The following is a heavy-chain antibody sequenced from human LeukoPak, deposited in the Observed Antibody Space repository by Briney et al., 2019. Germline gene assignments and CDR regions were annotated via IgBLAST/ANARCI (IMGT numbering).Heavy chain of an antibody. CDR3: ARRRITIFGVVIGFDY. J-gene: IGHJ4*02. CDR2: IYYSGST. Sequence: NPSETLSLTCTVSGGSISSYYWSWIRQPPGKGLEWIGYIYYSGSTNYNPSLKSRVTISVDTSRNQFSLKLSSVTAADTAVYYCARRRITIFGVVIGFDYWGQGTLVTVSS. CDR1: GGSISSYY. D-gene: IGHD3-3*01. V-gene: IGHV4-59*12.